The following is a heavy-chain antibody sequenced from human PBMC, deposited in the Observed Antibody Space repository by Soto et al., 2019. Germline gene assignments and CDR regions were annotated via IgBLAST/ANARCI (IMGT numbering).Heavy chain of an antibody. Sequence: QVQLVESGGGLVKPGGSLRLSCAASGFTFSAYYMSWIRQAPGKGLAWVSYISSSSSYTNYADSVKGRFTISRDNAKNSLYLQMNSLRAEDTAVYYCARDRLRGYCSGGSCRRESDYWGQGTLVTVSS. CDR3: ARDRLRGYCSGGSCRRESDY. V-gene: IGHV3-11*05. J-gene: IGHJ4*02. CDR2: ISSSSSYT. D-gene: IGHD2-15*01. CDR1: GFTFSAYY.